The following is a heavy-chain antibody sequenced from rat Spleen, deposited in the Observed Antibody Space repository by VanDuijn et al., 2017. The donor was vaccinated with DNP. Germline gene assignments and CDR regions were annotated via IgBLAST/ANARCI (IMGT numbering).Heavy chain of an antibody. D-gene: IGHD4-3*01. CDR3: ARGGAYFDY. V-gene: IGHV2-30*01. CDR1: GFSLTSYH. Sequence: QVQLKESGPGLVQPSQTLSLTCTVSGFSLTSYHVSWVRQPTGKGLEWMGVIWTGGSTDYNSALKSRLSISRDTSKSQVFLKMNSLQTEDIATYYCARGGAYFDYWGQGVMVTVSS. J-gene: IGHJ2*01. CDR2: IWTGGST.